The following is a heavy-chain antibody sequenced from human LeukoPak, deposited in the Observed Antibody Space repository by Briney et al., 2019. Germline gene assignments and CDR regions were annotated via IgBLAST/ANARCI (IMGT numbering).Heavy chain of an antibody. J-gene: IGHJ4*02. D-gene: IGHD6-19*01. CDR1: GFTFSSYA. CDR3: AKNSMKQWLVEGDYFDY. Sequence: GGSLRLSCAASGFTFSSYAMSWVRQAPGKGLEWVSAISGSGGSTYYADSVKGRFTISRDNSKNTLYLQMNSLRAEDTAVYYCAKNSMKQWLVEGDYFDYWGQGTLVTVSS. CDR2: ISGSGGST. V-gene: IGHV3-23*01.